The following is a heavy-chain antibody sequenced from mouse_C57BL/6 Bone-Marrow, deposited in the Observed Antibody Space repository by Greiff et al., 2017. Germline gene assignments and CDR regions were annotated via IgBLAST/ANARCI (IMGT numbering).Heavy chain of an antibody. D-gene: IGHD2-5*01. J-gene: IGHJ4*01. V-gene: IGHV1-39*01. Sequence: EVKLMESGPELVKPGASVKISCTASGYSFTDYNMNWVQQSNGKSLEWIGVINPNYGTSSYNQKFKGKATLTVDQSSSTAYMQLNSLTSEDSAVYYCATYYSNCYYAMDYWGQGTSVTVSS. CDR3: ATYYSNCYYAMDY. CDR2: INPNYGTS. CDR1: GYSFTDYN.